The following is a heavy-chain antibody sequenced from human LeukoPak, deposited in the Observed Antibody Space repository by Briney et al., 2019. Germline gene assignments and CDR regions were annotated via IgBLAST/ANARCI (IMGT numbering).Heavy chain of an antibody. CDR1: GGTFSSYA. V-gene: IGHV1-69*05. J-gene: IGHJ6*03. CDR3: ARSQTAYYYYYMDV. Sequence: SVKVSCKASGGTFSSYAISWVRQAPGQGLEWTGGIIPIFGTANYAQKFQGRVTITTDESTSTAYMELSSLRSEDTAVYYCARSQTAYYYYYMDVWGKGTTVTVSS. CDR2: IIPIFGTA.